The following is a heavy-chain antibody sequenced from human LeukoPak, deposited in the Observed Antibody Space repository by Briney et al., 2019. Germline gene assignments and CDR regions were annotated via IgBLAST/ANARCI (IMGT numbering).Heavy chain of an antibody. D-gene: IGHD3-10*01. CDR1: GFTFSSYA. CDR2: ISYDGSNK. CDR3: ARDPGRNYYGSGIHGY. Sequence: GRSLRLSCAASGFTFSSYAMHWVRQAPGKGLEWVAVISYDGSNKCYADSVKGRFAISRDNSKNTLYLQMNSLRAEDTAVYYCARDPGRNYYGSGIHGYWGQGTLVTVSS. J-gene: IGHJ4*02. V-gene: IGHV3-30*09.